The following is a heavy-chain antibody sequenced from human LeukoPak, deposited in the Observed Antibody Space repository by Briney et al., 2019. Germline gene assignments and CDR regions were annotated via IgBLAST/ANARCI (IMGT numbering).Heavy chain of an antibody. Sequence: SVKVSCKASGGTFSSYAISWVRQAPGQGLEWMGGIIPIFGTANYAQKFQGRVTITTDESTSTAYMELSSLRSEDTAVYYCARDKVRVSWFDPWGQGTLVTVSS. D-gene: IGHD3-22*01. CDR3: ARDKVRVSWFDP. V-gene: IGHV1-69*05. J-gene: IGHJ5*02. CDR2: IIPIFGTA. CDR1: GGTFSSYA.